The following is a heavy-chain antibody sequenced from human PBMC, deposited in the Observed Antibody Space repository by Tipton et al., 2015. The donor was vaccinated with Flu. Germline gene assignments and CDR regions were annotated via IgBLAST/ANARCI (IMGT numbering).Heavy chain of an antibody. Sequence: TLSLTCTVSGGSISGYYWSWIRQPPGRGLEWIGYIYSSGRSTNYNPSDKSRVTISVDTSKNQFSLELSSVTAADTAVYYCARIRLSGSYGVGLDYWGQETLVPVSS. D-gene: IGHD1-26*01. CDR1: GGSISGYY. CDR3: ARIRLSGSYGVGLDY. J-gene: IGHJ4*02. V-gene: IGHV4-59*01. CDR2: IYSSGRST.